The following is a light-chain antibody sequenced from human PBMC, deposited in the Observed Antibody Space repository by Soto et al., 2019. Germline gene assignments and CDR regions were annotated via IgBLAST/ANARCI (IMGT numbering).Light chain of an antibody. J-gene: IGLJ1*01. CDR2: EVT. CDR1: STDIGGYNF. CDR3: SSYAGRNYFDV. Sequence: QSALTQPPSASGSPGQSVTISCTGSSTDIGGYNFVSWYQQLPGKAPKLIIYEVTKRPSGVPDRLSGSKSGNTASLTVSGLQPEDEAEYYCSSYAGRNYFDVCGSGTKVTVL. V-gene: IGLV2-8*01.